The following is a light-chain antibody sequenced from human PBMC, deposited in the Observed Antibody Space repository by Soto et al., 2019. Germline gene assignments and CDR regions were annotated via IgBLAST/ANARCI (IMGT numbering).Light chain of an antibody. J-gene: IGKJ1*01. Sequence: DIQMTQSPSSLSASVGDRFTITCVASQSISSYLNWYQQKPVKAPKHLIFAASSLQSGVPSRFSGSRSGPDFTLTISSLQPEDFATYYCQQSYSSPPTFGQGTKVDIK. CDR1: QSISSY. CDR2: AAS. CDR3: QQSYSSPPT. V-gene: IGKV1-39*01.